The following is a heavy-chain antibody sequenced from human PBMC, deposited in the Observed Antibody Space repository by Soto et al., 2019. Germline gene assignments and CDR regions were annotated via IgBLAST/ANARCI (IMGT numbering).Heavy chain of an antibody. D-gene: IGHD3-3*01. CDR1: GFTFSSYS. V-gene: IGHV3-48*01. CDR2: ISSSSSTI. CDR3: AGGLLRGPLDY. Sequence: GGSLRLSCAASGFTFSSYSMNWVRQAPGKGLEWVSYISSSSSTIYYADSVKGRFTIFRDDSKNTLYLQMNSLRAEDTAVYYCAGGLLRGPLDYCGPGTLVTVSS. J-gene: IGHJ4*02.